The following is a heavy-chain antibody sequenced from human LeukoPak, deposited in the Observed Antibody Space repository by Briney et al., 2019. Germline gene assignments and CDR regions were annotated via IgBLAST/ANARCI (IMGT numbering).Heavy chain of an antibody. J-gene: IGHJ4*02. CDR3: ARVPYDSSGYQAPYFDY. D-gene: IGHD3-22*01. Sequence: SVKVSCKASGGTFSSYAISWVRQAPGQGLEWMGGIIPIFGTANYAQKFQGRVTITTDESTSTAYMELSSLRSEDTAVYYCARVPYDSSGYQAPYFDYWGQGTLVTASS. V-gene: IGHV1-69*05. CDR2: IIPIFGTA. CDR1: GGTFSSYA.